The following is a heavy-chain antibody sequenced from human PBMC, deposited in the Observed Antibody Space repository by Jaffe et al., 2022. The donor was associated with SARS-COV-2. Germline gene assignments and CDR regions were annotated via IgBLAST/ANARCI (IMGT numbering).Heavy chain of an antibody. V-gene: IGHV1-46*01. D-gene: IGHD5-18*01. Sequence: QVQLVQSGAEVKKPGASVKVSCKASGYTFTSYYMHWVRQAPGQGLEWMGIINPSGGSTSYAQKFQGRVTMTRDTSTSTVYMELSSLRSEDTAVYYCAREHTAMVPYYYGMDVWGQGTTVTVSS. CDR3: AREHTAMVPYYYGMDV. J-gene: IGHJ6*02. CDR1: GYTFTSYY. CDR2: INPSGGST.